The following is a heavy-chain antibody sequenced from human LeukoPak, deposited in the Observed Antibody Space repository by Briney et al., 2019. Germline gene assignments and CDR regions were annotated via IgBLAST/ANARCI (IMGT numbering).Heavy chain of an antibody. Sequence: PSETLSLTCTVSGGSISSYYWSWIRQPPGKGLEWIGYIYYSGSTNYNPSLKSRVTISVDTSKNQFSLKLNSVTAADTAVYYCARGRRRDGYNYQYLYYFDYWGQGTLVTVSS. V-gene: IGHV4-59*01. CDR3: ARGRRRDGYNYQYLYYFDY. D-gene: IGHD5-24*01. CDR1: GGSISSYY. J-gene: IGHJ4*02. CDR2: IYYSGST.